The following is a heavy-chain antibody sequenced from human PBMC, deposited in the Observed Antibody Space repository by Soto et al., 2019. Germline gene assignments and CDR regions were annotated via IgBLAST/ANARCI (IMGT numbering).Heavy chain of an antibody. CDR1: GFTFSSYS. CDR2: ISSSSSTI. CDR3: VRVPAYCGGDCYTNPYYYYGMDV. V-gene: IGHV3-48*02. Sequence: GGSLRLSCAASGFTFSSYSMNWVRQAPGKGLEWVSYISSSSSTIYYADSVKGRFTISRDNAKNSLYLQMNSLRDEDTAVYYCVRVPAYCGGDCYTNPYYYYGMDVWGQGTTVTVSS. D-gene: IGHD2-21*02. J-gene: IGHJ6*02.